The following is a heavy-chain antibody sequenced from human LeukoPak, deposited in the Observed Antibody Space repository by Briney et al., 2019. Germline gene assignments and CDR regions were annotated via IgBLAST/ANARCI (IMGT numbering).Heavy chain of an antibody. CDR2: IYYSGST. J-gene: IGHJ5*02. V-gene: IGHV4-30-4*01. D-gene: IGHD4-11*01. Sequence: SETLSLTCTVSGGSISSGDYYWSWIRQPPGKGLEWIGYIYYSGSTYYNPSLKSRVTISVDTSKNQFSLKLSSVTAADTAVYYCARDRLGGPTVTTGPPDYNWFDPWGQGTLVTVSS. CDR1: GGSISSGDYY. CDR3: ARDRLGGPTVTTGPPDYNWFDP.